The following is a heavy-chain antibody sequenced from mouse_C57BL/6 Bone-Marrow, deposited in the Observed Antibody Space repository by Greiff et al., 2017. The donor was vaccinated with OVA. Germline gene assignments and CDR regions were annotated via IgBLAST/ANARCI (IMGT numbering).Heavy chain of an antibody. CDR3: ARGGAPYAMDY. V-gene: IGHV1-80*01. Sequence: VKLMESGAELVKPGASVKISCKASGYAFSSYWMNWVKQRPGKGLEWIGQIYPGDGDTNYNGKFKGKATLTADKSSSTAYMQLSSLTSEDSAVYFCARGGAPYAMDYWGQGTSVTVSS. J-gene: IGHJ4*01. CDR1: GYAFSSYW. CDR2: IYPGDGDT.